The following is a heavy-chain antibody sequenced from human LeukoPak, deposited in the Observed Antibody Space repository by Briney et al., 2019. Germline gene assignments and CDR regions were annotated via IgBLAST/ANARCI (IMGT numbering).Heavy chain of an antibody. J-gene: IGHJ4*02. V-gene: IGHV3-48*03. CDR2: ISSSGSTI. CDR3: AREGTIYSFDY. D-gene: IGHD1-1*01. Sequence: PGGSLRLSCAASGFTFSSYEMNWVRQAPGKGLEWVSYISSSGSTIYYADSVKGRFTISRDNAKNSLYLQMNSLRAEDTAVYYCAREGTIYSFDYWGQGTLVTVSS. CDR1: GFTFSSYE.